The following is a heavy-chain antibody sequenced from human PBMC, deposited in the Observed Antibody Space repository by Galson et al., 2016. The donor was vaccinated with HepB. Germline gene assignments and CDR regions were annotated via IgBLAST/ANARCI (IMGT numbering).Heavy chain of an antibody. Sequence: SLRLSCAASGFTFSSYSMNWVRQAPGKGLEWVSYISSSSSTIYYADSVKGRFTISRDNSKNTLYLQLSSLRAEDTAVYYCAKDKRGHSSAWYWYYDDWGQGTLVSVSS. D-gene: IGHD6-13*01. CDR1: GFTFSSYS. V-gene: IGHV3-48*01. J-gene: IGHJ4*02. CDR3: AKDKRGHSSAWYWYYDD. CDR2: ISSSSSTI.